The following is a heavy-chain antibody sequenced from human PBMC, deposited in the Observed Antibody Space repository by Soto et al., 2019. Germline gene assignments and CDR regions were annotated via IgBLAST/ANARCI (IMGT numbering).Heavy chain of an antibody. D-gene: IGHD3-22*01. CDR1: ENRFTSYW. J-gene: IGHJ6*03. CDR3: ARQPSNGQWFL. Sequence: GESLKISCKGSENRFTSYWIGLVRQMPGKGLEWMGIMYPGDSDLRYSPSFQGQVTISADRSISTAYLQWSSLKASDTAMYYCARQPSNGQWFLWGKGTTVTVS. V-gene: IGHV5-51*01. CDR2: MYPGDSDL.